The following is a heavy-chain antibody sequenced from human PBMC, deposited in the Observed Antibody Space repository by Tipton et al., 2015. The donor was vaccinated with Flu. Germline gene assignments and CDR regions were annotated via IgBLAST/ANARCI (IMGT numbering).Heavy chain of an antibody. V-gene: IGHV4-38-2*02. J-gene: IGHJ4*02. Sequence: GLVKPSETLSLTCTVSGYSISSGYYWGWIRQSPGKGLEWIGNIYHSGRTYYNPSLKSQVTISVDTSKNQFSLKLSSVTAADTALYYCAGNNYYDSSGYYYSLDYWGQGTLVTVSS. CDR3: AGNNYYDSSGYYYSLDY. CDR2: IYHSGRT. CDR1: GYSISSGYY. D-gene: IGHD3-22*01.